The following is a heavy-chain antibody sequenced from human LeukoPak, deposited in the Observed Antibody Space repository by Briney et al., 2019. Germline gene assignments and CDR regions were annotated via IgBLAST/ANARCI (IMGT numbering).Heavy chain of an antibody. V-gene: IGHV4-39*01. D-gene: IGHD1-7*01. Sequence: SETLSLTCTVSGGSISSSSYYWGWIRQPPGKGLEWIGSIYYSGSTYYNPSLKSRVTISVDTSKNQFSLKLSSVTAADTAVYYCARGPRSRHGITGTRSPPRPFDPWGQGTLVTVSS. CDR3: ARGPRSRHGITGTRSPPRPFDP. CDR1: GGSISSSSYY. J-gene: IGHJ5*02. CDR2: IYYSGST.